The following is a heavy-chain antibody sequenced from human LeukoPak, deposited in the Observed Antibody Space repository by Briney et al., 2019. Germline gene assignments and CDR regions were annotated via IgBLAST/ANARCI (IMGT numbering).Heavy chain of an antibody. CDR1: KFTFSHYG. J-gene: IGHJ4*02. CDR2: ISSDGSIK. Sequence: PGGSLRLSCTASKFTFSHYGMQWVRQAPGKGLEWVAVISSDGSIKVYADSVKGRFTLSRDNSINTVDLQMNSLRAEDTAVYYCVKEYHSRGFGAYFDYWGQATLVTVSS. CDR3: VKEYHSRGFGAYFDY. D-gene: IGHD3-3*01. V-gene: IGHV3-30*18.